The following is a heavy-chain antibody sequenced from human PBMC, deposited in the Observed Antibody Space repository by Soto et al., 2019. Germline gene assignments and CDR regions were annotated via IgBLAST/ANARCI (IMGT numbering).Heavy chain of an antibody. D-gene: IGHD3-10*01. V-gene: IGHV1-69*06. J-gene: IGHJ3*02. CDR3: ARGVYGSGNYYTGPSAFDI. CDR2: TIPVFNTA. Sequence: QVQLEQSGADVKKPGSSVKISCKASGGTLSDHGVSWLRQAPGQGLEWVGWTIPVFNTANYAPQFQGTVTIAADKPTYITYMELGSLRSDDTAFYYCARGVYGSGNYYTGPSAFDIWGQGTLVIVSS. CDR1: GGTLSDHG.